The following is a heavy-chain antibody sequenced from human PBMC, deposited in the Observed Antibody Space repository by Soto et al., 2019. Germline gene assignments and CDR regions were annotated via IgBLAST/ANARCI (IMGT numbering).Heavy chain of an antibody. J-gene: IGHJ6*02. CDR1: GGSISSSSYS. CDR3: GRQPGHCGRTTCFDYYSVDV. Sequence: QLQLQESGPRLVKPSETLSLTCSVSGGSISSSSYSWGWIRQPPGKGLEWIGTIYYSGSTHYNPSLEGRVAISADTPNNQLSLRLSSVTAADTAVYYCGRQPGHCGRTTCFDYYSVDVWGQGTTVTVS. CDR2: IYYSGST. D-gene: IGHD2-2*01. V-gene: IGHV4-39*01.